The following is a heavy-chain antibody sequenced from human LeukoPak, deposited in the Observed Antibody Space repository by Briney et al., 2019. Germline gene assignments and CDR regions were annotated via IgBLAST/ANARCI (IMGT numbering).Heavy chain of an antibody. J-gene: IGHJ6*03. D-gene: IGHD3-10*01. CDR3: AREGGGSGTYFGFYDYYYMDV. CDR2: IKQDGSEK. Sequence: PGGSLRLYCAASGFTFSSYWMSWVRQAPGKGLEWVANIKQDGSEKYYVDSVKGRFTISRDDAKNSLYLQMNSLRAEDTAVFYCAREGGGSGTYFGFYDYYYMDVWGKGTTVTISS. V-gene: IGHV3-7*01. CDR1: GFTFSSYW.